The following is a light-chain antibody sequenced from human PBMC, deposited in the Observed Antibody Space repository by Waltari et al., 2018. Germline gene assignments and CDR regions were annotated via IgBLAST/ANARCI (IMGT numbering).Light chain of an antibody. Sequence: EIVLTQSPGTLSLSVGETATLPCGASQGFSANYLAWYQQKPGQTPRFLIYDTSTRATDIPDRFSGSGSGTDFTLTINRLEPEDFAVYYCQQYGASSWTFGQGTKVEI. V-gene: IGKV3-20*01. CDR2: DTS. CDR3: QQYGASSWT. J-gene: IGKJ1*01. CDR1: QGFSANY.